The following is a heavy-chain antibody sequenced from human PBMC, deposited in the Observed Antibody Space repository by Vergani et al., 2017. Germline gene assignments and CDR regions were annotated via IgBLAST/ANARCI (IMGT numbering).Heavy chain of an antibody. CDR1: GGTFSSYT. D-gene: IGHD6-13*01. CDR2: IIPILGIA. Sequence: QVQLVQSGAEVKKPGSSVKVSCKASGGTFSSYTISWVRQAPGQGLEWMGRIIPILGIANYAQKFQGRVTITADKSTSTAYMELSSLRSEDTAVYYCARVWEAAAHIDYWGQGTLVTVSS. J-gene: IGHJ4*02. CDR3: ARVWEAAAHIDY. V-gene: IGHV1-69*02.